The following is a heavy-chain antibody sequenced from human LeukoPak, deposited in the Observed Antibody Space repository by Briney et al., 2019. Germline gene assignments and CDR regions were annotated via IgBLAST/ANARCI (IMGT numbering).Heavy chain of an antibody. Sequence: SVKVSCKASGGTFSSYAISWVRQAPGQGLEWMGGIIPIFGTANYAQKFQGRVTITADESTSTAYMELSSLRSEDTAVYYCARSSSWYYDSTLWGQGTLVTVSS. D-gene: IGHD3-22*01. CDR2: IIPIFGTA. CDR1: GGTFSSYA. V-gene: IGHV1-69*13. J-gene: IGHJ4*02. CDR3: ARSSSWYYDSTL.